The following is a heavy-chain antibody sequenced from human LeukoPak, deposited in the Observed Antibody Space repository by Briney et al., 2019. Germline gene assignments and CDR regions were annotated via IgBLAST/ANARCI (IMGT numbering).Heavy chain of an antibody. CDR2: IYPGDSDT. CDR3: ARAPRRNYDFWSGYYFYWFDP. CDR1: GYSFTSYW. V-gene: IGHV5-51*01. D-gene: IGHD3-3*01. Sequence: GESLKISCKGSGYSFTSYWIGWVRQTPGKGLEWMGIIYPGDSDTRYSPSFQGQVTISADKSISTAYLQWSSLKTSDTAMYYCARAPRRNYDFWSGYYFYWFDPWGQGTLVTVSS. J-gene: IGHJ5*02.